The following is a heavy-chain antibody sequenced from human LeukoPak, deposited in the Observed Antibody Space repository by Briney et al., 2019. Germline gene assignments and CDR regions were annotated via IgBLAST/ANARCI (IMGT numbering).Heavy chain of an antibody. V-gene: IGHV4-59*01. D-gene: IGHD2-2*01. CDR2: IYYSGST. CDR3: ARHQGYCSSTSCYPGIWFDP. Sequence: SSETLSLTCTVSGGSISSYYWSWIRQPPGKGLEWIGYIYYSGSTNYNPSLKSRVTISVDTSKNQFPLKLSSVTAADTAVYYCARHQGYCSSTSCYPGIWFDPWGQGTLVTVSS. J-gene: IGHJ5*02. CDR1: GGSISSYY.